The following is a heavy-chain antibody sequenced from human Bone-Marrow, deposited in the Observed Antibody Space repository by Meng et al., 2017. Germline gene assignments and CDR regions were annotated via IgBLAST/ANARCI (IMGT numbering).Heavy chain of an antibody. CDR1: GFTFSNAW. J-gene: IGHJ4*02. D-gene: IGHD3-3*01. V-gene: IGHV3-15*01. CDR3: TTARINFWSGYFQSNNY. Sequence: GGSLRLSCAASGFTFSNAWMSWVRQAPGKGLEWVGRIKSKTDGGTTDYAAPVKGRFTISRDDSKNTLYLQMNSLKTEDTAVYYCTTARINFWSGYFQSNNYWGQGTLVTVSS. CDR2: IKSKTDGGTT.